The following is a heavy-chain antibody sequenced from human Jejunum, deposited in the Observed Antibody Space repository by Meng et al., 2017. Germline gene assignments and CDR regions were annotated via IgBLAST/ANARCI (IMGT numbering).Heavy chain of an antibody. CDR2: IYITETT. CDR1: GGSVSSGTNY. CDR3: ARAEDYYLTSGYQE. V-gene: IGHV4-61*09. J-gene: IGHJ4*02. Sequence: SETLSLTCTVSGGSVSSGTNYWSWIRQPAGKGLEWIGHIYITETTNYNPSLKSRVTISLDTSKNQFSLRLSSVTAADTAVYYCARAEDYYLTSGYQEWGQGTLVTVSS. D-gene: IGHD3-22*01.